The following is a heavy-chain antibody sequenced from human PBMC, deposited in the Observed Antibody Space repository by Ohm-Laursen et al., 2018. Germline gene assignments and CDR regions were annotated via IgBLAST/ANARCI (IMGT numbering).Heavy chain of an antibody. Sequence: PSQTLSLTCPVSGGSITSSPYYWDWIRQAPGKGLEWIGSISSSGSTYYNPSLKSRVTISVDTSKNQFSLSLSSVTAPDTSVYYCARLKGQMDWYFDLWGRGTLVTVSS. V-gene: IGHV4-39*01. J-gene: IGHJ2*01. CDR3: ARLKGQMDWYFDL. CDR1: GGSITSSPYY. CDR2: ISSSGST. D-gene: IGHD5-24*01.